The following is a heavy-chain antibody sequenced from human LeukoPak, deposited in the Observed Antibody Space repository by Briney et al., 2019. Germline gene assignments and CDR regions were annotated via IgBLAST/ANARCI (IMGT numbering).Heavy chain of an antibody. D-gene: IGHD1-1*01. CDR2: IRSKANSYAT. J-gene: IGHJ6*04. Sequence: PVGSLKLSCAAPGFTFSGSAMRWVRQAPGEGREWVGRIRSKANSYATAYAASVKVRFTIYRDDSKNTAYLQMNSLKTEDTAVYYCTRHRETNWNDGDYYGMDVWGKGTTVTVSS. V-gene: IGHV3-73*01. CDR3: TRHRETNWNDGDYYGMDV. CDR1: GFTFSGSA.